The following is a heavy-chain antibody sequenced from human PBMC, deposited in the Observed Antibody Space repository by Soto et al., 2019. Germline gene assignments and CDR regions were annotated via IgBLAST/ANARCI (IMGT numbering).Heavy chain of an antibody. J-gene: IGHJ5*02. CDR1: GYTFTSYY. V-gene: IGHV1-46*01. CDR3: AKDRECEHNNGWPQGS. D-gene: IGHD6-19*01. CDR2: INPSGGST. Sequence: VASVKVSCKASGYTFTSYYMHWVRQAPGQGLEWMGIINPSGGSTSYAQKFQGRVTMTRDTSTSTVYMELSSLRAEDTAVYYCAKDRECEHNNGWPQGSWGQGTQVTVSS.